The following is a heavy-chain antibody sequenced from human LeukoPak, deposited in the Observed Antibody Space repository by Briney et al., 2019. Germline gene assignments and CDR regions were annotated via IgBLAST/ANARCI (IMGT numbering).Heavy chain of an antibody. Sequence: SETLSLTCTVSGGSISSGIYYWTWIRQPAGKGLEWIGRVYTSGGTNYNPSLKSRVTISVDTSKNQFSLKLSSVTAADTAVYYCARRNIYCSRTSCYEVDWFDPWGQGTLVTVSS. CDR2: VYTSGGT. J-gene: IGHJ5*02. CDR1: GGSISSGIYY. CDR3: ARRNIYCSRTSCYEVDWFDP. V-gene: IGHV4-61*02. D-gene: IGHD2-2*01.